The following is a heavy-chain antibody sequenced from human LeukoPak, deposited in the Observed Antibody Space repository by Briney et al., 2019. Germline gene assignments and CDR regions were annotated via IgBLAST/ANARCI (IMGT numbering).Heavy chain of an antibody. D-gene: IGHD6-19*01. CDR1: GFSPASFW. CDR3: VRVFEVMGSGWYGDAFDM. Sequence: GGSLRLSCTASGFSPASFWIHWVRHVPGEGLEWVSRLSPEGDKTYADSVKGRFTSWRDIGGNGVYLQMKNVRVEDRGRYFCVRVFEVMGSGWYGDAFDMWGQGTMVTVSA. V-gene: IGHV3-74*01. CDR2: LSPEGDKT. J-gene: IGHJ3*02.